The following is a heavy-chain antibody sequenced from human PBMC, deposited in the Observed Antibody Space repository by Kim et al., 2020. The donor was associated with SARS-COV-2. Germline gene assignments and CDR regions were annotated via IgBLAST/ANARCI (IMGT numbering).Heavy chain of an antibody. J-gene: IGHJ4*02. CDR1: GGTFSSYA. CDR3: ARGDWGYYDSSGYYRFDY. Sequence: SVKVSCKASGGTFSSYAISWVRQAPGQGLEWMGGIIPIFGTANYAQKFQSRVTITADESTSTAYMELSSLRSEDTAVYYCARGDWGYYDSSGYYRFDYWGQGTLVTVSS. CDR2: IIPIFGTA. D-gene: IGHD3-22*01. V-gene: IGHV1-69*13.